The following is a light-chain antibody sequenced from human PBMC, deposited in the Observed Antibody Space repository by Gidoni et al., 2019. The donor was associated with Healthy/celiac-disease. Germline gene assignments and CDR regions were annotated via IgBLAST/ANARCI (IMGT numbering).Light chain of an antibody. Sequence: EIVLTHSSATLSLSPGERATLSCRASQSVSSYLAWYQQKPGQAPRLLIYDASNRATGIPARFSGSGSGTDFTLTISSLEPEEFAVYYCQQRSNWPPYTFGQGTKLEIK. CDR1: QSVSSY. V-gene: IGKV3-11*01. J-gene: IGKJ2*01. CDR3: QQRSNWPPYT. CDR2: DAS.